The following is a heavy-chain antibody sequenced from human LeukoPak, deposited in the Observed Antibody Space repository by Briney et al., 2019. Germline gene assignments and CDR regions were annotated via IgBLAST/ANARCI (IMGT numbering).Heavy chain of an antibody. V-gene: IGHV3-23*01. CDR1: GFTFSSYW. Sequence: PGGSLRLSCAASGFTFSSYWMSWVRQAPGKGLEWVSAISGSGGSTYYADSVKGRFTISRDNSKNTLYLQMNSLRAEDTAVYYCAKSTKGSLWFGELYAFDIWGQGTMVTVSS. J-gene: IGHJ3*02. D-gene: IGHD3-10*01. CDR2: ISGSGGST. CDR3: AKSTKGSLWFGELYAFDI.